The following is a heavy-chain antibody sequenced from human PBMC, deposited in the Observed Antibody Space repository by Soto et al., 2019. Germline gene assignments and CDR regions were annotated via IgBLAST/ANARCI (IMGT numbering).Heavy chain of an antibody. V-gene: IGHV4-4*02. CDR2: IYRTGST. Sequence: PSETLSLTCAVSGGSFTSNNWWTWVRQPPGQGLEWIGEIYRTGSTNYNPSLKRRVTISLDKSENQFSLKVTPLTAADTAVYYCASRDPGTSVDYWGQGTLVTVSS. D-gene: IGHD1-7*01. CDR3: ASRDPGTSVDY. CDR1: GGSFTSNNW. J-gene: IGHJ4*02.